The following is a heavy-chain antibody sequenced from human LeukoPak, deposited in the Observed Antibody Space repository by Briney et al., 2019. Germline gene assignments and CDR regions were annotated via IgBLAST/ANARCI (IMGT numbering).Heavy chain of an antibody. Sequence: ASEKVPYKVSRYTLTELSMHRVRQAPAKGIEWIGGFDTEDGETNNAQKFQGRVTMTEDTSTDTADMELSSLRSEDMAVYYCAAESGPTVYYFDYGRQETLVTVFS. CDR2: FDTEDGET. J-gene: IGHJ4*02. CDR3: AAESGPTVYYFDY. D-gene: IGHD3-10*01. V-gene: IGHV1-24*01. CDR1: RYTLTELS.